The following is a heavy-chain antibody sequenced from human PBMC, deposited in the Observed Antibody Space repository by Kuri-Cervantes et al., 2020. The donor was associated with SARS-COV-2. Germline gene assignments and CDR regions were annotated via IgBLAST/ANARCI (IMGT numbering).Heavy chain of an antibody. CDR3: ARELGGPYIFDY. CDR1: GYTFTSYD. V-gene: IGHV1-8*02. Sequence: ASVKVSCKASGYTFTSYDINWVRQATGQGLEWMGWMNPNSGNTGYAQKFQGRVTMTRNTSISTAYMELSSLRAEDTAVYYCARELGGPYIFDYWGQGTLVTVSS. CDR2: MNPNSGNT. D-gene: IGHD1-26*01. J-gene: IGHJ4*02.